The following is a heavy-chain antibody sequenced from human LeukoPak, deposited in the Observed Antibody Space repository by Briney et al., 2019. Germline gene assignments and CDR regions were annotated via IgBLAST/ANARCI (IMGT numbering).Heavy chain of an antibody. J-gene: IGHJ4*02. Sequence: PGRSLRLSCAASGFTFSSYGMHWVRQAPGKGLEWVAVISYDGGNKYYADSVKGRFTISRDNSKNTLYLQMNSLRAEDTAVYYCAKDHAPYGDYSLPSDYWGQGTLVTVSS. CDR1: GFTFSSYG. CDR3: AKDHAPYGDYSLPSDY. V-gene: IGHV3-30*18. CDR2: ISYDGGNK. D-gene: IGHD4-17*01.